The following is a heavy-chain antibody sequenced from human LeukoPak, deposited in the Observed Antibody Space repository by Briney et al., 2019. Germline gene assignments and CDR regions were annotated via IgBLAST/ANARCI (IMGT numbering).Heavy chain of an antibody. D-gene: IGHD5-18*01. J-gene: IGHJ4*02. CDR1: GGSISSSSYY. V-gene: IGHV4-39*07. CDR2: IYYSGST. Sequence: SETLSLTCTVSGGSISSSSYYWGWIRQPPGKGLEWIGSIYYSGSTYYNPSLKSRVTISVDKSKNQFSLKLSSVTAADTAVYYCARGEDRIQLWLRTTYYDYWGQGTLVTVSS. CDR3: ARGEDRIQLWLRTTYYDY.